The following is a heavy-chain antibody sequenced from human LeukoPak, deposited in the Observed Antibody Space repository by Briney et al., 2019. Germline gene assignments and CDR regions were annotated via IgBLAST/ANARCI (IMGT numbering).Heavy chain of an antibody. J-gene: IGHJ4*02. D-gene: IGHD5-24*01. CDR2: ISYDGSNK. CDR1: GFTFSNYA. CDR3: ARARFGYNRGPFDY. V-gene: IGHV3-30-3*01. Sequence: GRSLRLSCAASGFTFSNYAMHWVRQAPGKGLEWVAFISYDGSNKHYADSVKGRFTISRDNSKNTLCLQMNSLRPEDTAVYYCARARFGYNRGPFDYWGQGILVTVSS.